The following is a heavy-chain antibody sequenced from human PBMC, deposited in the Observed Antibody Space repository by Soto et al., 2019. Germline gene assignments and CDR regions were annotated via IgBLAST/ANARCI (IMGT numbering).Heavy chain of an antibody. CDR1: GGTFSSYT. CDR2: IIPILGIA. V-gene: IGHV1-69*04. CDR3: ARDTLPTFDTATNWFDP. D-gene: IGHD5-18*01. Sequence: ASVKVSCKASGGTFSSYTISWVRQAPGQGLEWMGRIIPILGIANYAQKFQGRVTITADKSTSTAYMELSSLRSEDTAVYYCARDTLPTFDTATNWFDPWGQGTLVTVS. J-gene: IGHJ5*02.